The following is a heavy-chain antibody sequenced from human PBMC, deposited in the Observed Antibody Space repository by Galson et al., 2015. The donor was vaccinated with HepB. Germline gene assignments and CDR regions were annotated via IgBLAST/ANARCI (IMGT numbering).Heavy chain of an antibody. V-gene: IGHV3-21*01. J-gene: IGHJ3*02. D-gene: IGHD3-22*01. CDR2: ISSSSSYI. CDR1: GFTFSSYS. Sequence: SLRLSCAASGFTFSSYSMNWVRQAPGKGLEWVSSISSSSSYIYYADSVEGRFTISRDNSKNTLYLQMNSLRAEDTAVYYCAVLRFTMIDLLGVDAFDIWGQGTMVTVSS. CDR3: AVLRFTMIDLLGVDAFDI.